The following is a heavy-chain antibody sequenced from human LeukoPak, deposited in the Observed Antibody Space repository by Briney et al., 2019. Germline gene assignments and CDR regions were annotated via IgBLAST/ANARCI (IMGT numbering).Heavy chain of an antibody. CDR1: GCNISSCS. CDR2: ARNKADSYSA. D-gene: IGHD1-1*01. Sequence: GSLTLSCTASGCNISSCSYYWVRKAQRTGQELVGRARNKADSYSAQYAASVEGRFTISRDDSKNSLEPQISSLETEDTAVYYCATSNWYRLPYWGQGSLVTVSS. J-gene: IGHJ4*02. V-gene: IGHV3-72*01. CDR3: ATSNWYRLPY.